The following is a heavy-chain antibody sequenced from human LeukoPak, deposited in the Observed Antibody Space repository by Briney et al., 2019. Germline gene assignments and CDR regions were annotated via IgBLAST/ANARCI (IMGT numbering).Heavy chain of an antibody. CDR1: GFTFSSYS. Sequence: GGSLRLSCAASGFTFSSYSMNWVRQAPGKGLEWVSSISSSSSYIYYADSVKGRFTISRDNAKNSLYLQMNSLRAEDTAVYYCARDVYCSSTSCYEFDHWGQGTLVTVSS. CDR2: ISSSSSYI. J-gene: IGHJ4*02. CDR3: ARDVYCSSTSCYEFDH. V-gene: IGHV3-21*01. D-gene: IGHD2-2*01.